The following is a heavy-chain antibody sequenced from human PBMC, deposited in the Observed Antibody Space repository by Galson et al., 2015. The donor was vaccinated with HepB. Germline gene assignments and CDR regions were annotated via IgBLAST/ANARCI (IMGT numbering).Heavy chain of an antibody. J-gene: IGHJ5*02. D-gene: IGHD2-15*01. CDR2: IIPIFGTA. Sequence: SVKVSCKASGGTFSSYAISWVRQAPGQGLEWMGGIIPIFGTANYAQKFQGRVTITADESTSTAYMEPSSLRSEDTAVYYCARFLMPMVAATGWFDPWGQGTLVTVSS. CDR3: ARFLMPMVAATGWFDP. V-gene: IGHV1-69*13. CDR1: GGTFSSYA.